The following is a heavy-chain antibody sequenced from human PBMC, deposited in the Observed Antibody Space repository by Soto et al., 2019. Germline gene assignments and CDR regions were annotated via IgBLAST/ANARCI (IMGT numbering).Heavy chain of an antibody. CDR3: ATDYSSWFYDAFDI. CDR2: FDPEDGET. CDR1: GYTLTELS. Sequence: ASVKVSCKVSGYTLTELSMHWVRQAPGKGLEWMGSFDPEDGETIYAQKFQGRVTMTEDTSTDTAYMELSSLRSEDMAVYYCATDYSSWFYDAFDIWGQGTMVTVSS. V-gene: IGHV1-24*01. J-gene: IGHJ3*02. D-gene: IGHD6-13*01.